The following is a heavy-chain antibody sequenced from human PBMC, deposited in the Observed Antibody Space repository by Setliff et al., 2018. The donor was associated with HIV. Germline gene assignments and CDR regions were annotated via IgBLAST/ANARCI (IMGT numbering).Heavy chain of an antibody. Sequence: ASVKVSCKASGYTFTSYYMHWVRQAPGQGLEWMGIINPSGGSTSYAQKFQGRVTITADESTSTAYMELSSLRSEDTAVYYCARGPPSTTVVTTTIEYWGQGTLVTVSS. CDR3: ARGPPSTTVVTTTIEY. D-gene: IGHD4-17*01. J-gene: IGHJ4*02. V-gene: IGHV1-46*01. CDR1: GYTFTSYY. CDR2: INPSGGST.